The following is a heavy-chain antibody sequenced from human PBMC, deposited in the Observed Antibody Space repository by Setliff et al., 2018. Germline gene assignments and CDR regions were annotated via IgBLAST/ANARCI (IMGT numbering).Heavy chain of an antibody. V-gene: IGHV4-59*08. J-gene: IGHJ4*02. CDR3: ARAAARAEYSDTSAYLPFDF. Sequence: SETLSLTCTVSNGSISTQYWSWIRQPPGKGLEWIGYIYHSGDARYNLSLKSRVTISVDTSKNQFSLKLSSVTAADTAVYYCARAAARAEYSDTSAYLPFDFWGLGTLVTVSS. D-gene: IGHD3-16*01. CDR2: IYHSGDA. CDR1: NGSISTQY.